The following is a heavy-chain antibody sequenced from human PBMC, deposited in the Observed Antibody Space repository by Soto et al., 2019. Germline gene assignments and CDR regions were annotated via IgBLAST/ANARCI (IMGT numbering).Heavy chain of an antibody. V-gene: IGHV4-59*01. J-gene: IGHJ6*03. CDR3: ARVGKRLRYFDWLSSYYYMDV. CDR1: GGSISSYY. D-gene: IGHD3-9*01. CDR2: IYYSGST. Sequence: SETLSLTCTVSGGSISSYYWSWIRQPPGKGLEWIGYIYYSGSTNYNPSLKSRVTISVDTSKNQFSLKLSSVTAADTAVYYCARVGKRLRYFDWLSSYYYMDVWGKGTTVTVSS.